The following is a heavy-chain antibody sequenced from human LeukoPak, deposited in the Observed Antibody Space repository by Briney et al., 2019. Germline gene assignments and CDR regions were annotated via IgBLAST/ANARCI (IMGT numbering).Heavy chain of an antibody. Sequence: SETLSLTCAVYGGSFSGYYWSWIRQPPGKGLEWIGEINHSGSTNHNPSLKSRVTISVDTSKNQFSLKLSSVTAADTAVYYCARGLSGSYYLTYYYYMDVWGKGTTVTVSS. V-gene: IGHV4-34*01. CDR2: INHSGST. J-gene: IGHJ6*03. CDR3: ARGLSGSYYLTYYYYMDV. D-gene: IGHD3-10*01. CDR1: GGSFSGYY.